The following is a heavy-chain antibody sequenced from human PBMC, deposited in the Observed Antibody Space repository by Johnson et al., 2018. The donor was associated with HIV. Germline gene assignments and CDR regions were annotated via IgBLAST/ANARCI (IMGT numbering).Heavy chain of an antibody. J-gene: IGHJ3*02. V-gene: IGHV3-23*04. D-gene: IGHD3-22*01. CDR1: GFTFSSYA. CDR3: ASSSYYESSGFYAFDI. CDR2: ISGSGGRT. Sequence: VQLVESGGGLVQPGGSLRLSCAASGFTFSSYAMSWVRQAPGKGLEWVSAISGSGGRTYYADSVKGRFTIARDNSKNTRNLQRNSLGAEDTAVYYCASSSYYESSGFYAFDIWGQGTMVTVSS.